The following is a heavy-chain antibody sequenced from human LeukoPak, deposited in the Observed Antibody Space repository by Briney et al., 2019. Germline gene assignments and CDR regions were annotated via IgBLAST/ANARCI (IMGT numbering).Heavy chain of an antibody. Sequence: GGSLRLSCAASGFTFSRYWMSWVRQAPGKGLEWVANIKQDGSQKSYVDSVKGRFTISRDNANNSLYLQMNSLRAEDTAVYYCARSFRGGSGWYPRAQSLDYWGQGTLVTVSS. CDR1: GFTFSRYW. V-gene: IGHV3-7*01. J-gene: IGHJ4*02. CDR3: ARSFRGGSGWYPRAQSLDY. D-gene: IGHD6-19*01. CDR2: IKQDGSQK.